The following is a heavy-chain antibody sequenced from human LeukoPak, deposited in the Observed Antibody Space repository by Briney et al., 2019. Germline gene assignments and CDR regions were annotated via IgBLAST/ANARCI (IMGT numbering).Heavy chain of an antibody. CDR2: IKSKTDGGTT. Sequence: GGSLRLSCAASGFTFSNAWMSWVRQAPGKGLEWVGRIKSKTDGGTTDYAAPVKGGFTISRDDSKNTLYLQMNSLKTEDTAVYYCTTERTYYDFWSGYCCWGQGTLVTVSS. D-gene: IGHD3-3*01. V-gene: IGHV3-15*01. CDR1: GFTFSNAW. CDR3: TTERTYYDFWSGYCC. J-gene: IGHJ4*02.